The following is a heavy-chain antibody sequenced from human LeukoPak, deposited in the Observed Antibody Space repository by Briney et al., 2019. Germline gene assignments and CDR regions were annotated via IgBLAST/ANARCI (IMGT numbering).Heavy chain of an antibody. D-gene: IGHD1-7*01. CDR1: GFTFSSYA. CDR2: ISSGTAYI. Sequence: GGSLRLSCAASGFTFSSYAMNWVRQAPGKGLEWVSSISSGTAYIYYADSVKGRFTISRDNAKSSLYLQMKTLRAEDTGVYYCAREISATTNSWGQGTLVTVSS. V-gene: IGHV3-21*06. J-gene: IGHJ4*02. CDR3: AREISATTNS.